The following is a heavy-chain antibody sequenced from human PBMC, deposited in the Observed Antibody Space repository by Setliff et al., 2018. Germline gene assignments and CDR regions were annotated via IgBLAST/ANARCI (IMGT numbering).Heavy chain of an antibody. D-gene: IGHD3-22*01. CDR3: ARDLDYQYYYDSSGRDAFDI. Sequence: SVKVSCKASGGTFSSYAISWVRQAPGQGLEWMGGIIPIFGSTNYAQKFQDRVTIITDESTSTAYMELRSLRTEDTAVYYRARDLDYQYYYDSSGRDAFDIWGQGTMVTVSS. J-gene: IGHJ3*02. CDR2: IIPIFGST. V-gene: IGHV1-69*05. CDR1: GGTFSSYA.